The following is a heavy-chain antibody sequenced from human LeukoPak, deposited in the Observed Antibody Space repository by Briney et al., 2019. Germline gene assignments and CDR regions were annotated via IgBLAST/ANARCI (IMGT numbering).Heavy chain of an antibody. CDR3: ARVRGYYDSSGYLSFFDY. J-gene: IGHJ4*02. CDR1: GGSISSYY. CDR2: IYYSGST. V-gene: IGHV4-59*01. Sequence: SETLSLTCTVSGGSISSYYWSWIRQPPGKGLEWIGYIYYSGSTNYNPSLKSRVTISVDTSKNQFSLKLSSVTAADTAVYYCARVRGYYDSSGYLSFFDYWGQGTLVTVSS. D-gene: IGHD3-22*01.